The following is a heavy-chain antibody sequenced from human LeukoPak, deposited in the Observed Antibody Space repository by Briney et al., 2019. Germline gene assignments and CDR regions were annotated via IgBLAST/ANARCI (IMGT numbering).Heavy chain of an antibody. D-gene: IGHD3-22*01. CDR3: ARGYDSSGYYFDY. Sequence: ASVKVFCKASGYTFTSYDINWVRQATGQGLEWMGWMNPNSGNTGYAQKFQGRVTMTRNTSISTAYMELSSLRSEDTAVYYCARGYDSSGYYFDYWGQGTLVTVSS. CDR2: MNPNSGNT. J-gene: IGHJ4*02. V-gene: IGHV1-8*01. CDR1: GYTFTSYD.